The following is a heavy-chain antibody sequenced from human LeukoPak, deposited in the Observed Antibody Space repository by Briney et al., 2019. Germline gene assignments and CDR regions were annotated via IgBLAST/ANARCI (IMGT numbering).Heavy chain of an antibody. V-gene: IGHV3-21*05. CDR3: VREGRMATISFLDY. CDR2: ISRGGNVI. J-gene: IGHJ4*02. D-gene: IGHD5-12*01. CDR1: GFTFSSYG. Sequence: GGSLRLSCAASGFTFSSYGMNWVRQAPGKGLGWITYISRGGNVIHYADSVKGRFTISRDDGENSLHVQMNSLRAEDTAIYYCVREGRMATISFLDYWGQGLLVTVSS.